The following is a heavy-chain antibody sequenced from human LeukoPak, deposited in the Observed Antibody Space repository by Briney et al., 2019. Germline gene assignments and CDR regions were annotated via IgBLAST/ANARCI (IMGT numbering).Heavy chain of an antibody. Sequence: EASVKVSCKVSGYTLTELSMHWVRQAPGKGLEWMGGFDPEDGETIYAQKFQGRVTMTEDTSTDTAYMELSSLRSEDTAVYYCATGPGGYKVKVLDYWGQGTLVTVSS. CDR2: FDPEDGET. V-gene: IGHV1-24*01. J-gene: IGHJ4*02. CDR3: ATGPGGYKVKVLDY. CDR1: GYTLTELS. D-gene: IGHD5-24*01.